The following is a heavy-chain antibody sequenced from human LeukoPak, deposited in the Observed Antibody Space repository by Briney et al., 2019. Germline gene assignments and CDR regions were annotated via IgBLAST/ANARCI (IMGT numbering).Heavy chain of an antibody. V-gene: IGHV4-61*02. CDR3: ASSGWYGGYYYYMDV. D-gene: IGHD6-19*01. J-gene: IGHJ6*03. Sequence: PSQTLSLTCTVSASISRGSYYWSWIRQPAGKGLEWIGRIYTSGRTNYNPSLESRVTISVDTSKNQFSLKLSSVTAADTAVYYCASSGWYGGYYYYMDVWGKGTTVTVSS. CDR1: ASISRGSYY. CDR2: IYTSGRT.